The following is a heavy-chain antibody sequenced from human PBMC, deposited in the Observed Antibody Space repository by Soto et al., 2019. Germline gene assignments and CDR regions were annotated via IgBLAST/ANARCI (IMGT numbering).Heavy chain of an antibody. CDR1: GYNFRNYD. J-gene: IGHJ3*02. CDR3: ARENYYGSGSYYRDAFDI. V-gene: IGHV1-69*13. Sequence: GASVKVSCKXSGYNFRNYDINWVRQAPGQGLEWMGGIIPMSGTANYAQNFQGRVAISVDESTRAAYMELRSLKSEDTAMYYCARENYYGSGSYYRDAFDIWGQGTMVTVS. D-gene: IGHD3-10*01. CDR2: IIPMSGTA.